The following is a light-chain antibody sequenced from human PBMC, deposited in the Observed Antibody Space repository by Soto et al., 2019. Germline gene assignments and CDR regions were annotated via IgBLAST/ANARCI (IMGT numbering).Light chain of an antibody. Sequence: QSALTQPASVSGSPGQSITISCTGTSSDVGGFNYVSWYQQHPDKAPKLMIYDVTNRPSGVSYRFSGSKSGNTASLTISGLQAEDEADYYCNSYTSSSTDVFGTGTKLTVL. J-gene: IGLJ1*01. CDR1: SSDVGGFNY. V-gene: IGLV2-14*03. CDR3: NSYTSSSTDV. CDR2: DVT.